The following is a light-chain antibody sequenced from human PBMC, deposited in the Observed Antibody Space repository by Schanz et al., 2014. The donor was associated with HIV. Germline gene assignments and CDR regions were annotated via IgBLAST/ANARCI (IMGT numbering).Light chain of an antibody. V-gene: IGKV3-15*01. CDR1: QSVRSY. CDR3: QQYENWPT. Sequence: EIVLTQSPATLSLSPGERVTLSCRASQSVRSYLAWYQQKPGQAPRLLIYRASTRATGIPARFSGSGSGTEFTLTISSLLSEDFAVYYCQQYENWPTFGQGTRLEIK. CDR2: RAS. J-gene: IGKJ5*01.